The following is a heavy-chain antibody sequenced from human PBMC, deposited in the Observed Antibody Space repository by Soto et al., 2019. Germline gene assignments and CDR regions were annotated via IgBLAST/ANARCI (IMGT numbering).Heavy chain of an antibody. J-gene: IGHJ6*03. D-gene: IGHD3-3*01. V-gene: IGHV4-59*08. CDR2: IYYSGST. CDR1: GGSISSYY. CDR3: ARHPYYDFWSGYYSLGQNYYYYYMDV. Sequence: SETLSLTCTVSGGSISSYYWSWIRQPPGKGLEWIGYIYYSGSTNYNPSLKSRVTISVDTSKNQFSLKLSYVTAADTAVYYCARHPYYDFWSGYYSLGQNYYYYYMDVWGKGTTVTVSS.